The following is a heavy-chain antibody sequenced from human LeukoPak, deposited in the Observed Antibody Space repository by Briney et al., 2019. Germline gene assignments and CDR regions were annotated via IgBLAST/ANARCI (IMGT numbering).Heavy chain of an antibody. CDR1: GFTFSRYW. CDR2: IYIDGSNT. D-gene: IGHD6-6*01. J-gene: IGHJ4*02. CDR3: ARLLPASRHYFDY. Sequence: GGSLRLSCAASGFTFSRYWMHWVRQAPGKGLVWVSRIYIDGSNTARADSVKGRFTISRDTYNNALYLQMISLRVEDTAVYHCARLLPASRHYFDYWGLGTLVTVSS. V-gene: IGHV3-74*03.